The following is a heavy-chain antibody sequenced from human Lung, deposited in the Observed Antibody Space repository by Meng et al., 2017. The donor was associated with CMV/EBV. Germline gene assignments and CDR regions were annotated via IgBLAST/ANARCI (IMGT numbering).Heavy chain of an antibody. J-gene: IGHJ3*02. CDR3: ARDALYSTTAAFDI. V-gene: IGHV3-30*04. CDR1: GFPFSSYA. CDR2: ISFDGSNK. Sequence: RGSLRLXCAASGFPFSSYAMHSVRHAPGKGLEWVAVISFDGSNKYYADSVKGRFTISRDISKNTLYLQMNSLRAEDTAVYYCARDALYSTTAAFDIWAQGTXVTVSS. D-gene: IGHD6-13*01.